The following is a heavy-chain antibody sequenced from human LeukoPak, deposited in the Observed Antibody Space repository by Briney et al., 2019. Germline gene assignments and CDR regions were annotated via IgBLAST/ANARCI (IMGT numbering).Heavy chain of an antibody. D-gene: IGHD6-25*01. CDR1: GGSISSSGYY. CDR2: ISYSGTT. CDR3: ASRGAATSPGHY. V-gene: IGHV4-39*01. Sequence: SETLSLTCTVSGGSISSSGYYWNWIRQPPGKGLEWIGSISYSGTTYYNPALKSRVTISVDTSKNQFSLKLNSVTAADTAVYYCASRGAATSPGHYWGQGTLVTVSS. J-gene: IGHJ4*02.